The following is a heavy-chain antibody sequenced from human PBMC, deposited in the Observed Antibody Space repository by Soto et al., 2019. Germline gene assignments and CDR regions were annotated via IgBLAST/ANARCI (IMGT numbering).Heavy chain of an antibody. CDR3: AREGNLGRWLQPLDF. Sequence: ETLSLACTVSGDSMSAYSWSWVRQAPGKGLEWIGNIHYNGNTKYNPSLKSRVSMSVDTSKNQFSLRLISVTAADTAKYFCAREGNLGRWLQPLDFWGQGTLVTVSS. V-gene: IGHV4-59*01. CDR1: GDSMSAYS. CDR2: IHYNGNT. J-gene: IGHJ4*02. D-gene: IGHD5-12*01.